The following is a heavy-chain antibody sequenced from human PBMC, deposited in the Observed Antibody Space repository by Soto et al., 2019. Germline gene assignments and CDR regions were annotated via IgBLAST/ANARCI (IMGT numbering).Heavy chain of an antibody. D-gene: IGHD3-22*01. CDR3: AKDPGHYQYDTSGDQYYYFFFGMDV. CDR1: GFSFRNFG. J-gene: IGHJ6*02. V-gene: IGHV3-30*18. CDR2: ISFDGTKK. Sequence: QVKLEESGGGVVQPGKSLRLSCAASGFSFRNFGMHWVRQAPGKGLEWVALISFDGTKKHYADSVKGRFTISRDNSKNTVYAQMNSLRAEDTAVYYCAKDPGHYQYDTSGDQYYYFFFGMDVWGQGTTVTVSS.